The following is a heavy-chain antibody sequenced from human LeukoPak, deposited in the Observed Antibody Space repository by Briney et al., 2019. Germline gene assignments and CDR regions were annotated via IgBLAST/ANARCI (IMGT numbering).Heavy chain of an antibody. D-gene: IGHD3-16*01. V-gene: IGHV3-48*01. CDR2: ISDKNSNI. CDR1: GLSFSNFG. CDR3: VTDWPVW. J-gene: IGHJ4*02. Sequence: GGSQRLSCAASGLSFSNFGFHWARQAPGKGLEWVSYISDKNSNIHYADSVKARFTISRDNAKNSLFLQMDSLRAEDTAVYFCVTDWPVWWGQGTLVTVSS.